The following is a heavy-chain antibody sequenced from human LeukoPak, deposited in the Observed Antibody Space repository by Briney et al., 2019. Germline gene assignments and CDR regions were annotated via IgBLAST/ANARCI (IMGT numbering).Heavy chain of an antibody. D-gene: IGHD4-23*01. J-gene: IGHJ5*02. CDR2: IIPIFGTA. V-gene: IGHV1-69*13. Sequence: VASVKVSCKASGGTFSSYAISWVRQAPGQGLEWMGGIIPIFGTANYAQKFQGRVTITADESTSTAYMELSSLRSEDTAVYYCARDPDYGGNSDNWFDPWGQGTLVTVSS. CDR1: GGTFSSYA. CDR3: ARDPDYGGNSDNWFDP.